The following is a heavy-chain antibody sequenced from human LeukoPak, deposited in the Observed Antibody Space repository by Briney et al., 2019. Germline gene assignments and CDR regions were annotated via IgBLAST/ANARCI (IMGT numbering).Heavy chain of an antibody. D-gene: IGHD4-17*01. J-gene: IGHJ4*02. Sequence: PSETLSLTCTVSGGSISSGSYYWSWIRQPAGKGLEWIGRIYTSGSTNYNLSLKSRVTISLDTSKNQFSLKLSSVTAADTAVYYCANSIDFDYGDYYFDYWGQGALVTISS. CDR2: IYTSGST. CDR1: GGSISSGSYY. V-gene: IGHV4-61*02. CDR3: ANSIDFDYGDYYFDY.